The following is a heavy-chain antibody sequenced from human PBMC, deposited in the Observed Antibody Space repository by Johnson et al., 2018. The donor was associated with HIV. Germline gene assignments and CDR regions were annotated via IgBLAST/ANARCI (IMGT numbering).Heavy chain of an antibody. CDR2: IYSGGST. CDR1: GFTFSNAW. CDR3: ARDGPSAAV. D-gene: IGHD6-25*01. V-gene: IGHV3-66*01. J-gene: IGHJ3*01. Sequence: VQLVESGGGLVKPGGSLRLSCAASGFTFSNAWMNWVRQAPGKGLEWVSVIYSGGSTYYADSVKGRFTISRDNSKNTLYLQMNSLRAEDTAVYYCARDGPSAAVWGQGTMVTVSS.